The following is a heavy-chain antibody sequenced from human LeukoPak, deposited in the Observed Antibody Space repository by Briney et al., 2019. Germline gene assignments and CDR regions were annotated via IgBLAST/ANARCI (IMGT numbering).Heavy chain of an antibody. CDR3: ARDLGSGDHGLLV. D-gene: IGHD2-21*02. V-gene: IGHV3-48*01. J-gene: IGHJ4*02. CDR2: ISRTGTTI. CDR1: RWSFHSYT. Sequence: GWAVTVSCPYCRWSFHSYTMNGVGQAAGKGLAWISYISRTGTTIYYADSVKGRFTISRDNAKNSLYLQMNSLRSEDTGLYFCARDLGSGDHGLLVWGQGTLLTVSS.